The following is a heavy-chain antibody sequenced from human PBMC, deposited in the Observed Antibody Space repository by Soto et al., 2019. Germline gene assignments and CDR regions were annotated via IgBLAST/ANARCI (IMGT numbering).Heavy chain of an antibody. CDR1: GYTISNHG. CDR2: IWYDGSNK. D-gene: IGHD1-7*01. V-gene: IGHV3-33*03. Sequence: QAQLVESGGGVVQPGTSLRLSCAASGYTISNHGMHWVRQAPGKGLEWLENIWYDGSNKFYAESVKGRFSISKDNTKNTLYLQRSSLRAEDKAVYYCAAATTWNFHFPYWGQGTEVTVS. J-gene: IGHJ4*02. CDR3: AAATTWNFHFPY.